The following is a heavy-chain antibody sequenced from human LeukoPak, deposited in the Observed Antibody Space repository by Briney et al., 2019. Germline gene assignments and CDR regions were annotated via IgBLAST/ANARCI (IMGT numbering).Heavy chain of an antibody. V-gene: IGHV4-59*12. J-gene: IGHJ5*02. CDR3: ARESGGYYGSGTYWFDP. CDR2: IFYSGHT. D-gene: IGHD3-10*01. CDR1: GGSITGDS. Sequence: SETLSLTCTVSGGSITGDSWSWIRQPPGKGLEWIGYIFYSGHTNYNPSLKSRVTMSADTSKNQLSLMLSSVTAADTALYYCARESGGYYGSGTYWFDPWGQGTLVTVSS.